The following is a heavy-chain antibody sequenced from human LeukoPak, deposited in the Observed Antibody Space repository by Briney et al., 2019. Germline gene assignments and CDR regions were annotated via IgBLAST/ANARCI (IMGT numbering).Heavy chain of an antibody. Sequence: GGSLRLSCAASGFTFSSCGMNWVRQAPGKGLEWVSSISSSGTHIYYADSVKGRFTVSRDNAKNSLYLQMNSLRVEDTAVYYCARQTYYYDSSGSPHWYFDLWGRGTLVTVSS. J-gene: IGHJ2*01. CDR2: ISSSGTHI. D-gene: IGHD3-22*01. V-gene: IGHV3-21*01. CDR3: ARQTYYYDSSGSPHWYFDL. CDR1: GFTFSSCG.